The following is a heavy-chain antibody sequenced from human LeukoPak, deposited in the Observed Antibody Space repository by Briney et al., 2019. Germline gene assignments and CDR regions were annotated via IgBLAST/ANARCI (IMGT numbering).Heavy chain of an antibody. V-gene: IGHV4-59*01. CDR2: IYYSGST. D-gene: IGHD6-19*01. Sequence: SETLSLTCTVSGGSISSYYWSWIRQPPGKGLEWIGYIYYSGSTNYNPSLKSRVTISVDTSKNQFSLKLSSVTAADTAVYYRARSLRDSSGWAPFDYWGQGTLVTVSS. CDR1: GGSISSYY. J-gene: IGHJ4*02. CDR3: ARSLRDSSGWAPFDY.